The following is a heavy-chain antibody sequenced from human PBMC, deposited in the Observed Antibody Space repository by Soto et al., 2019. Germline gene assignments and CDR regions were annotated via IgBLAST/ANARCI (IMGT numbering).Heavy chain of an antibody. CDR3: ARDRGCGGDCLTAYYYYYGIDV. CDR1: GFTFSSYG. Sequence: VGSLRLSCAASGFTFSSYGMHWVRQAPGKGLEWVAVIWYDGSNNYYADSVKGRFTISRYNSKNTLYLQMNSLRAEDTSVYYCARDRGCGGDCLTAYYYYYGIDVWGQGTTVTVSS. D-gene: IGHD2-21*02. J-gene: IGHJ6*02. V-gene: IGHV3-33*01. CDR2: IWYDGSNN.